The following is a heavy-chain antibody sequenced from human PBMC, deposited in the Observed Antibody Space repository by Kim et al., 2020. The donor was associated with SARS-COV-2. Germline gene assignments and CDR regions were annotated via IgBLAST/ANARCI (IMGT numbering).Heavy chain of an antibody. J-gene: IGHJ4*02. Sequence: PSFQGHVTISADKSITTAYLQWSSLKASDTAMYYCSRHSSSSWDRDFDYWGQGTLVTVSS. V-gene: IGHV5-10-1*01. D-gene: IGHD6-13*01. CDR3: SRHSSSSWDRDFDY.